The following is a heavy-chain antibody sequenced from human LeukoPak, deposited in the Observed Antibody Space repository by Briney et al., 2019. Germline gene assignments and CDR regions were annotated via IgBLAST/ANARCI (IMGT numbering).Heavy chain of an antibody. D-gene: IGHD6-13*01. CDR2: ISSGSSFI. CDR3: ARDSSAADFDY. Sequence: GGSLRLSCAASGFTFSSYSMNWVRQAPGKGLEWVSSISSGSSFIYYADSVKGRFTISRDNAENSLYLQMNSLRAEDTAVYYCARDSSAADFDYWGQGTLVTVSS. J-gene: IGHJ4*02. CDR1: GFTFSSYS. V-gene: IGHV3-21*01.